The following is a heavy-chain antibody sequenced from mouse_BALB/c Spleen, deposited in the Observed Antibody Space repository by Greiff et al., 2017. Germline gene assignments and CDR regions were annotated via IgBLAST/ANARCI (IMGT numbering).Heavy chain of an antibody. Sequence: EVKVIESGGGLVQPGGSLRLSCATSGFTFTDYYMSWVRQPPGKALEWLGFIRNKANGYTTEYSASVKGRFTISRDNSQSILYLQMNTLRAEDSATYYCARDRGVGPMDYWGQGTSVTVSS. V-gene: IGHV7-3*02. D-gene: IGHD3-3*01. CDR3: ARDRGVGPMDY. J-gene: IGHJ4*01. CDR1: GFTFTDYY. CDR2: IRNKANGYTT.